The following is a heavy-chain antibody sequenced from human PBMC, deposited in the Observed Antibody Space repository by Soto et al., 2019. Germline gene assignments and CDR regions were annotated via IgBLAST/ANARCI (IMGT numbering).Heavy chain of an antibody. V-gene: IGHV1-18*01. CDR2: ISAYNGNT. D-gene: IGHD3-16*01. J-gene: IGHJ4*02. Sequence: QVQLVQSGPEVKKPGASVMLSCKASGYTFTTYGVRWVRQAPGLGLEWMGWISAYNGNTNYAQKFHGRVTMTTGASANTAYLELRSLRSDDTAVYYCARQEGHIEPMIGAFDFWGQGTLVTVSS. CDR1: GYTFTTYG. CDR3: ARQEGHIEPMIGAFDF.